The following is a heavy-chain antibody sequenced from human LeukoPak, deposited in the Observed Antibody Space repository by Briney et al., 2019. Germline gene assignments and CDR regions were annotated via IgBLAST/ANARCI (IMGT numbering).Heavy chain of an antibody. J-gene: IGHJ5*02. CDR1: GGSISSGGYY. V-gene: IGHV4-31*03. CDR3: ARVEVLLWFGELLSYNWFDP. CDR2: IYYSGST. D-gene: IGHD3-10*01. Sequence: SETLSLTCTVSGGSISSGGYYWSWIRQHPGKGLEWIGYIYYSGSTYYNPSLKSRVTISVDTSKNQFSLKLSSVTAADTAVYYCARVEVLLWFGELLSYNWFDPWGQGTLATVSS.